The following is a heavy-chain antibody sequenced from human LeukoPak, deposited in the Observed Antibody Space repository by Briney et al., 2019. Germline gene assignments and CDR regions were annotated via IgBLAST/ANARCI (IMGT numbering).Heavy chain of an antibody. V-gene: IGHV3-23*01. CDR2: VTGSGGGT. J-gene: IGHJ4*02. CDR3: AKDLDTTSESY. Sequence: GGSLRLSCAASGFTFSSYAMTWVRQPPGKGLQWVSTVTGSGGGTYYADSVKGRFTISRDDSKNTLYLQMNSLRAEDTAVYYCAKDLDTTSESYWGQGTLVTVSS. D-gene: IGHD1-1*01. CDR1: GFTFSSYA.